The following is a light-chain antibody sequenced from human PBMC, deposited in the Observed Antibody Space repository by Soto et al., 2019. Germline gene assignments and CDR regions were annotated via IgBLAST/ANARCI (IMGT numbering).Light chain of an antibody. CDR2: GAS. CDR3: QQYNNWLPWT. J-gene: IGKJ1*01. Sequence: EIVRTQSPATLSVSPGERATLSCMARQSVSTNLAWYQQKPGQAPRLLIYGASTRATGIPATFSGSGSGTGFTLTIMSLHSEDFAVYYCQQYNNWLPWTCGQATKVEIK. CDR1: QSVSTN. V-gene: IGKV3-15*01.